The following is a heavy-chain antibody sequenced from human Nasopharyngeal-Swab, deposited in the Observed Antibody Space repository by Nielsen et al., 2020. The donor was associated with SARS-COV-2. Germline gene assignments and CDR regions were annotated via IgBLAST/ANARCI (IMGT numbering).Heavy chain of an antibody. CDR2: ISTGGYT. CDR3: AKGDYGVFDP. V-gene: IGHV3-23*01. J-gene: IGHJ5*02. Sequence: GGSLRLSCGVSGFTISNSDMSWVRQAPGKGLERVSLISTGGYTYYADSVKGRFTTSRDNSRNTLVLQMNGLRVEDTAVYYCAKGDYGVFDPWGQGTLVTVSS. D-gene: IGHD4/OR15-4a*01. CDR1: GFTISNSD.